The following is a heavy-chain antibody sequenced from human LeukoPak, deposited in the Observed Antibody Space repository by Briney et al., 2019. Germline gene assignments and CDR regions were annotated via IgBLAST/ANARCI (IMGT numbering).Heavy chain of an antibody. V-gene: IGHV4-39*01. Sequence: SETLSLTCTVSGGSISSSSYYWGWIRQPPGKGLEWIGSIYYSGSTYYNPSLKSRVTISVDTSKNQFSLKLSSVTAADTAVYYCARVGYSSSWYASFDYWGQGTLVTVSS. CDR2: IYYSGST. J-gene: IGHJ4*02. CDR1: GGSISSSSYY. D-gene: IGHD6-13*01. CDR3: ARVGYSSSWYASFDY.